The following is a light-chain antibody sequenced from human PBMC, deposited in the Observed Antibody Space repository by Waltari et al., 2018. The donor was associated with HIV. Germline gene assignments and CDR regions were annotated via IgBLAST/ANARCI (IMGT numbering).Light chain of an antibody. CDR1: QSISTW. V-gene: IGKV1-5*03. Sequence: DIQMTQSPSALSASVGDRITITCWASQSISTWLAWYQQKPGKAPKILVYKASSLESGVPPRFSGSGSGTEFTLTINNLQPDDFATYYCQQYNTSSPWTFGQGTKVDI. CDR3: QQYNTSSPWT. CDR2: KAS. J-gene: IGKJ1*01.